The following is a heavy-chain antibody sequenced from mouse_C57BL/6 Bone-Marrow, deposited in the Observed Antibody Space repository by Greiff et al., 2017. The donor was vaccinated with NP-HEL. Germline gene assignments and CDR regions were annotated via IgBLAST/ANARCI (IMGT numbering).Heavy chain of an antibody. J-gene: IGHJ1*03. D-gene: IGHD2-3*01. CDR3: TREIFDGYYVRWYFDV. CDR2: ISSGGDYI. Sequence: EVMLVESGEGLVKPGGSLKLSCAASGFTFSSYAMSWVRQTPEKRLEWVAYISSGGDYIYYADNVKGRFTISRDNARNTLYLQMSSLKSEDTAMYYCTREIFDGYYVRWYFDVWGTGTTVTVSS. CDR1: GFTFSSYA. V-gene: IGHV5-9-1*02.